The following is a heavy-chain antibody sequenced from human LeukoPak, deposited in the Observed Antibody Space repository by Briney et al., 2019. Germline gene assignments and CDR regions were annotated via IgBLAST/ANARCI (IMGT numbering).Heavy chain of an antibody. CDR1: GGSFSGYY. D-gene: IGHD4-23*01. V-gene: IGHV4-34*01. CDR3: ARNGGNSDYDY. J-gene: IGHJ4*02. CDR2: IYHSGAT. Sequence: SETLSLTCAVYGGSFSGYYWSWIRKPPGKGLEWIGEIYHSGATNYNPSLKSRVTMLLDKSKNQFSLKLNSVTAADTAVYYCARNGGNSDYDYWGQGTLVTVSA.